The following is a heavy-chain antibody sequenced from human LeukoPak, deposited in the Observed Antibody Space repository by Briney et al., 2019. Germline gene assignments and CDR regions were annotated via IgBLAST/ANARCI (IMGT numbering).Heavy chain of an antibody. D-gene: IGHD6-19*01. V-gene: IGHV4-59*08. CDR3: ARGSAVAGTNWFDP. J-gene: IGHJ5*02. CDR1: GGPISSFY. Sequence: SETLSLTCTVSGGPISSFYWTWIRQPPGKGLDWIGYIHHTGTTNCNPSLKSRLSLSVDTSNNQFSLKLSSVTAADTAVYYWARGSAVAGTNWFDPWGQGALVTVSS. CDR2: IHHTGTT.